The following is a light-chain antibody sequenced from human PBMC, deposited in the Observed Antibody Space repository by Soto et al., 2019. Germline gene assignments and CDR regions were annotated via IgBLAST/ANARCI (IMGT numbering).Light chain of an antibody. CDR3: QQYKNWPL. CDR2: AAS. V-gene: IGKV1-39*01. J-gene: IGKJ5*01. Sequence: DIQLTQSPSSLSASVGDTVTITCRASQTVSRYLDWYQQKPGTAPKLLIYAASTLHTGVPSRFSGRGSGTDFTLTINNLQREDFADYYCQQYKNWPLFGQGTRLEI. CDR1: QTVSRY.